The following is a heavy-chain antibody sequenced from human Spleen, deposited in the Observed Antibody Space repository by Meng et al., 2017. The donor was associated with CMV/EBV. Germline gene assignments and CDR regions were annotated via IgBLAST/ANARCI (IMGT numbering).Heavy chain of an antibody. CDR2: IYHSGST. V-gene: IGHV4-38-2*02. J-gene: IGHJ6*02. D-gene: IGHD1-26*01. CDR1: GYSISSGYY. CDR3: ARGNKLYYYYGMDV. Sequence: SETLSLTCTVSGYSISSGYYWGWIRQPPGKGLEWIGSIYHSGSTNYNPSLKSRVTISVDTSKNQFSLKLSSVTAADTAVYYCARGNKLYYYYGMDVWGQGTTVTVSS.